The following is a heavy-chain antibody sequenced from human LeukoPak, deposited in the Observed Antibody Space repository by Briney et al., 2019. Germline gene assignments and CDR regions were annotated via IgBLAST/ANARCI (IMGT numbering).Heavy chain of an antibody. J-gene: IGHJ6*03. V-gene: IGHV3-30*04. CDR1: GFTFTNYA. CDR3: ARVDSSGWNAYFYYLDV. Sequence: PGGSLRLSCAASGFTFTNYALHWVRQSPGKGLEWVALTSYDGSKNYYGDSVKGRFTISRDNSKNTVYLQMNSLRAEDTAAYYCARVDSSGWNAYFYYLDVWGKGTTVTVSS. CDR2: TSYDGSKN. D-gene: IGHD6-19*01.